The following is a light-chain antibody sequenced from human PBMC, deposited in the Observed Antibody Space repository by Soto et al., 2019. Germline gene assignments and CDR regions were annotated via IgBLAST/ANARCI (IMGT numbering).Light chain of an antibody. J-gene: IGKJ5*01. V-gene: IGKV3-11*01. CDR3: QQFNNYPLT. Sequence: ETVLTQSPATLSLSPGERATLSCRASQSVSIYLAWYQQKPGQAPRLLIYDASKRAPGVPARFSGSGSGTDFSLTISSLEPEDFATYYCQQFNNYPLTFGQGTRLEIK. CDR2: DAS. CDR1: QSVSIY.